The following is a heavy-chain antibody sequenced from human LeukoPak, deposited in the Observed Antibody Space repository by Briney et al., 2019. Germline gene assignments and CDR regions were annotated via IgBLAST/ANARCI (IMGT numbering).Heavy chain of an antibody. V-gene: IGHV3-21*01. CDR2: ISTSSSYI. CDR1: GFTFSSYS. J-gene: IGHJ4*02. Sequence: GGSLRLSCAASGFTFSSYSMNWVRQAPGKGLEWVSSISTSSSYIYYADSVKGRFTISRDNAKNSLYLQMNSLRAEDTAVYYCAKGIESDSSGYYYFDYWGQGTLVTVSS. CDR3: AKGIESDSSGYYYFDY. D-gene: IGHD3-22*01.